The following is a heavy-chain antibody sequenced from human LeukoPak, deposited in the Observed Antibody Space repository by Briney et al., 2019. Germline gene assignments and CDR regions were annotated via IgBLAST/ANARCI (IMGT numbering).Heavy chain of an antibody. J-gene: IGHJ6*02. V-gene: IGHV3-33*01. CDR2: IWYDGSNK. CDR1: GFTFKNYG. CDR3: ARRYYDYWSGPNYYYYGMDV. D-gene: IGHD3-3*01. Sequence: PGGSLRLSCAASGFTFKNYGMHWVRQAPGKGLEWVAVIWYDGSNKYYGDSVKGRFTISRDNSNNMLHLQMNSLRAEDTAVYYCARRYYDYWSGPNYYYYGMDVWGQGTTVTVSS.